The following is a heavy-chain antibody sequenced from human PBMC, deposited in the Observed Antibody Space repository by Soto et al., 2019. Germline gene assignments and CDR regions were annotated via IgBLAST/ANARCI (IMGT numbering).Heavy chain of an antibody. Sequence: QVQLVQSGAEVKKPGASVKVSCKASGYTFTTYGITWVRQAPGQGLEWMGWISAYSGNTNYAQKLQGRLTVTTDTSTNTAYMDLRSLRSDDTAVYYCARVVKAGDYGDYGRYYFDYWGHETLVTVSS. J-gene: IGHJ4*01. CDR2: ISAYSGNT. V-gene: IGHV1-18*04. CDR3: ARVVKAGDYGDYGRYYFDY. CDR1: GYTFTTYG. D-gene: IGHD4-17*01.